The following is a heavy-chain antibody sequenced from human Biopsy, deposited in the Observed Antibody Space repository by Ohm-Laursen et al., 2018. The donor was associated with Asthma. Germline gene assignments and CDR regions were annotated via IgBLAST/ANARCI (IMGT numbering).Heavy chain of an antibody. CDR2: VSHTGST. D-gene: IGHD2-15*01. CDR3: ARLADCSGGACYSYGWFDP. CDR1: GGSIRSHD. J-gene: IGHJ5*02. Sequence: SETLSLTCTVSGGSIRSHDWTWIRLPPGKGLEYIGDVSHTGSTNYNPSLKSRVTMSLDTSKNQFSLRLTSVTPAATAVYYCARLADCSGGACYSYGWFDPWGQGTRVTVSS. V-gene: IGHV4-59*11.